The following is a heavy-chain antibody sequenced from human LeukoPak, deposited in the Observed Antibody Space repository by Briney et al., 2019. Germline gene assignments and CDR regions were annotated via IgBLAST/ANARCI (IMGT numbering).Heavy chain of an antibody. CDR1: GGSISGYH. CDR3: ARRDYSGILLYAFDV. V-gene: IGHV4-59*08. J-gene: IGHJ3*01. CDR2: ISYSGIT. Sequence: SETLSLTCIVSGGSISGYHWGWIRQPPGKGLEWIGYISYSGITNYNPSLKSRVSMSVDTSKDQFSLRLSSVTAADTAVYFCARRDYSGILLYAFDVWGQGTLVAVSS. D-gene: IGHD4-23*01.